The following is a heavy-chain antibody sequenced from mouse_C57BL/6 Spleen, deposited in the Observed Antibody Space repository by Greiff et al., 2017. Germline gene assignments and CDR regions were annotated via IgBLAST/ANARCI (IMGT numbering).Heavy chain of an antibody. D-gene: IGHD4-1*01. J-gene: IGHJ4*01. CDR1: GYTFTSYW. CDR3: ARRDWDEYAMDY. Sequence: QVQLQQPGAELVMPGASVKLSCKASGYTFTSYWMHWVKQRPGQGLEWIGEIYPSDSYTNYNQKFKGKSTLTVDKSSSTAYMQLSSLASEDSAVYYCARRDWDEYAMDYWGQGTSVTVSS. V-gene: IGHV1-69*01. CDR2: IYPSDSYT.